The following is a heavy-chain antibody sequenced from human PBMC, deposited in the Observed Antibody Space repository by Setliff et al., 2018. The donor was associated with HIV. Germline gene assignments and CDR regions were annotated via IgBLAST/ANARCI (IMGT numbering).Heavy chain of an antibody. Sequence: GGSLRLSCAASGFTFTSYWMSWVRQAPGKGLEWVANIKQDGSEKYYVDSVKGRFTISRDIAKNSLFLQLNSLRAEDAAVYYCARDGAYNIFTGLVAFDYWGQGTLVTVSS. CDR2: IKQDGSEK. V-gene: IGHV3-7*01. D-gene: IGHD3-9*01. CDR1: GFTFTSYW. J-gene: IGHJ4*02. CDR3: ARDGAYNIFTGLVAFDY.